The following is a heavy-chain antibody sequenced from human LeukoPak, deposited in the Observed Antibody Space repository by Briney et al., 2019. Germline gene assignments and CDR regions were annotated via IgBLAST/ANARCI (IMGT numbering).Heavy chain of an antibody. Sequence: WTSLRLSCTASGVSFSSYGGHWVRQAPGKGLEWEALISHDGSNEYYAESVKGRITISRDNSKNTHYLQMNSLSREDTAVYHCAKSPKDFWRGYYATDGMDVWGQGTTVTVSS. CDR3: AKSPKDFWRGYYATDGMDV. CDR1: GVSFSSYG. J-gene: IGHJ6*02. V-gene: IGHV3-30*18. CDR2: ISHDGSNE. D-gene: IGHD3-3*01.